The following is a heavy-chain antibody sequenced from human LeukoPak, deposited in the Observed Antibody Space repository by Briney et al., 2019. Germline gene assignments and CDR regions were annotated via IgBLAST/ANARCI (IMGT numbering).Heavy chain of an antibody. V-gene: IGHV3-72*01. CDR2: TRNKANSYTT. CDR1: GFTFSDHY. Sequence: GESLRLSCAASGFTFSDHYMDWVRQAPGKGLEWVGRTRNKANSYTTEYAASVKGRFTISRDDSKNSLYLQMNSLKTEDTAVYYCARGPSITIFGVVALYFDYWGQGTLVTVSS. CDR3: ARGPSITIFGVVALYFDY. D-gene: IGHD3-3*01. J-gene: IGHJ4*02.